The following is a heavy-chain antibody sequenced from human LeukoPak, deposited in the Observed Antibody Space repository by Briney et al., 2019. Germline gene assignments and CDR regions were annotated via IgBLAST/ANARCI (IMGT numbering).Heavy chain of an antibody. V-gene: IGHV4-34*01. CDR1: GGSFSANY. J-gene: IGHJ4*02. Sequence: SETLSLTCAVSGGSFSANYWSWIRQPPGEGPEWIGEINHTGRTNYNPSLKSRVTISVDMSKNQFSLKLSSVTAADTAVYYCARTRYYYNSRSYGAPYYFDYWGQGTLVTVSS. CDR3: ARTRYYYNSRSYGAPYYFDY. D-gene: IGHD3-10*01. CDR2: INHTGRT.